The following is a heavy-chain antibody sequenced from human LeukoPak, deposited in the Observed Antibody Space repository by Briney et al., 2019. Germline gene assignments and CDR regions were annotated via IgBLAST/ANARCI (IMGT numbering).Heavy chain of an antibody. CDR2: ISGSGGST. V-gene: IGHV3-23*01. CDR3: AGGSSATYYYYYGMDV. CDR1: GFTFSSYA. D-gene: IGHD2-15*01. J-gene: IGHJ6*02. Sequence: GGSLRLSCAASGFTFSSYAMSWVRQAPGKGLEWVSAISGSGGSTYYADSVKGRFTISRDNSKNTLYLQTNSLRAEDTAVYYCAGGSSATYYYYYGMDVWGQGTTVTVSS.